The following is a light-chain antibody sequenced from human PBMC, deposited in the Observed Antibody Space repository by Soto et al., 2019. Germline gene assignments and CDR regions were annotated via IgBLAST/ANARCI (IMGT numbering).Light chain of an antibody. CDR2: GSS. CDR1: HTVGTY. CDR3: QQRTNWPSLFP. V-gene: IGKV3-11*01. J-gene: IGKJ3*01. Sequence: EIVLTQSPATLSLSPGEIATLSCRSSHTVGTYLAWYQQKPGQAPRLLIYGSSKRATGIPARFSGSGSGTDFFLTISSLEPEDFAVYYCQQRTNWPSLFPFGPGTKVDIK.